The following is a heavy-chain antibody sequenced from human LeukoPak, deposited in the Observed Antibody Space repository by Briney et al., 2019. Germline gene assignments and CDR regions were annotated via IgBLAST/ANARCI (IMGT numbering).Heavy chain of an antibody. CDR1: VYTFTSYG. J-gene: IGHJ4*02. CDR2: ISAYNGNT. V-gene: IGHV1-18*01. CDR3: ARSKVGATIDY. D-gene: IGHD1-26*01. Sequence: GASVKVSCKASVYTFTSYGITWVRQAPGQGLEWMGWISAYNGNTNYARNLQGRVSMTTDTSTSTAYMEVRSLRSDDTAVYYCARSKVGATIDYWGQGTLVTVSS.